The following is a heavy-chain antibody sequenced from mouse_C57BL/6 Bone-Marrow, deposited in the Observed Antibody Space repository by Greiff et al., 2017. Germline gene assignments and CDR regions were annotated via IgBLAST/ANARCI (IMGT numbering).Heavy chain of an antibody. D-gene: IGHD1-1*01. J-gene: IGHJ4*01. CDR2: ISYDGSN. CDR3: ARGHYYGSSSDAMDY. Sequence: EVKLMESGPGLVKPSQSLSLTCSVTGYSITSGYYWNWIRQFPGNKLEWMGYISYDGSNNYNPSLKNRISITRDTSKNQFFLKLNSVTTEDTATYYCARGHYYGSSSDAMDYWGQGTSVTVSS. V-gene: IGHV3-6*01. CDR1: GYSITSGYY.